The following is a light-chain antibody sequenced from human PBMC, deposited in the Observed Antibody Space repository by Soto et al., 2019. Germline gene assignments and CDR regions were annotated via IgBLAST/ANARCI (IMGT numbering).Light chain of an antibody. CDR3: QQYNSYPFA. Sequence: DIQMTQSPSTLSASEGDRVTITCRASQSISSWLAWYQQKPGKAPKLLIYKASSLESGVPSRFSGSGSGTEFPLTISSLQPDEFATYFCQQYNSYPFAFGPGTKVDIK. CDR2: KAS. CDR1: QSISSW. J-gene: IGKJ3*01. V-gene: IGKV1-5*03.